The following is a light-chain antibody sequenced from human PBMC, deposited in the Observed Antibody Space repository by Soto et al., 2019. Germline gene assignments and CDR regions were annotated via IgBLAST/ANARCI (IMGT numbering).Light chain of an antibody. J-gene: IGKJ5*01. Sequence: DIQMTQSPSSLSSCVGDRVTITCRAIQGRRSDLGWYQQKPGKAPKRLICAASSLQSGVPSRFSGSGSGTEFTLTISSLQPEDFATYYCQQSYSTPPYTFGQGTRLEIK. CDR2: AAS. V-gene: IGKV1-17*01. CDR1: QGRRSD. CDR3: QQSYSTPPYT.